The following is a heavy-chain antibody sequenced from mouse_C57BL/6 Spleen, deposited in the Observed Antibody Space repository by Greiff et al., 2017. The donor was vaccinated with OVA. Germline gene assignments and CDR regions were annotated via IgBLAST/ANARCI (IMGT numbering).Heavy chain of an antibody. V-gene: IGHV8-8*01. CDR1: GFSLSTFGMG. CDR3: ARIGDRSRYFDV. D-gene: IGHD3-2*01. CDR2: IWWDDDK. J-gene: IGHJ1*03. Sequence: QVQLQQSGPGILQPSQSLSLTCSFSGFSLSTFGMGVGWIRQPSGKGLEWLAHIWWDDDKYYNPALKSRLTISKDTSKNPVFLKIANVDTADTATYYCARIGDRSRYFDVWGTGTTVTVSS.